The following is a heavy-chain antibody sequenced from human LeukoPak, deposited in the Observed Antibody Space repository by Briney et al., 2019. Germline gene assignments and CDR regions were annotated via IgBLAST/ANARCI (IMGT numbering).Heavy chain of an antibody. J-gene: IGHJ4*02. CDR1: GFTFSSYA. Sequence: GGSLRLSCAASGFTFSSYAMSWVRQAPGKGLEWVSGISWNSGSIGYADSVKGRFTISRDNAKNSLYLQMNSLRAEDTALYYCAKDKGALGYCSGGSCPFDYWGQGILVTVSS. V-gene: IGHV3-9*01. CDR2: ISWNSGSI. D-gene: IGHD2-15*01. CDR3: AKDKGALGYCSGGSCPFDY.